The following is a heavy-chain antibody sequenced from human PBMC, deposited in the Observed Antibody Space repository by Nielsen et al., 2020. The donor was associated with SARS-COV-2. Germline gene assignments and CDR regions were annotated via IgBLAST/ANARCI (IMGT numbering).Heavy chain of an antibody. CDR2: IYHSGST. CDR3: ARDQGSSWYGGVDY. Sequence: RQAPGKGLEWIGYIYHSGSTYYNPSLKSRVTISVDTSKNQFSLKLSSVTAADTAVYYCARDQGSSWYGGVDYWGQGTLVTVSS. D-gene: IGHD6-13*01. V-gene: IGHV4-30-2*05. J-gene: IGHJ4*02.